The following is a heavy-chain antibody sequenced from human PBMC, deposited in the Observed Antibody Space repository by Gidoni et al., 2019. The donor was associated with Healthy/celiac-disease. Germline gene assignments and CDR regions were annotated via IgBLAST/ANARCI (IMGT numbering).Heavy chain of an antibody. CDR2: INHSGST. CDR3: ARAPIQDCTNGVCYTTHYYDY. V-gene: IGHV4-34*01. J-gene: IGHJ4*02. D-gene: IGHD2-8*01. CDR1: GGSFSGYY. Sequence: QVQLQQWGAGLLKPSETLSLTCAVYGGSFSGYYWSWIRQPPGKGLEWIGEINHSGSTNYNPSLKSRVTISVDTSKNQFSLKLSSVTAADTAVYYCARAPIQDCTNGVCYTTHYYDYWGQGTLVTVSS.